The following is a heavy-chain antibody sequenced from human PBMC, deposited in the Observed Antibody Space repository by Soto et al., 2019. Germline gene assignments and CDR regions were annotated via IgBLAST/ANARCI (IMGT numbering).Heavy chain of an antibody. CDR1: GGSISSGGYS. J-gene: IGHJ6*02. CDR2: VHHSVGN. CDR3: TRHYYYSMDV. V-gene: IGHV4-30-2*01. Sequence: SETLSLTCAVSGGSISSGGYSWSWIRQPPGKGLEWIGEVHHSVGNNNSPSLKSRVTISVDKSKNQFSLHLNSVTAADSAVYYCTRHYYYSMDVWGQGTTVTVSS.